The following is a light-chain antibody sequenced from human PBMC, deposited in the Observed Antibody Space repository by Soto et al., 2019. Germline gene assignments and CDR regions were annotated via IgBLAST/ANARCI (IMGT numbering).Light chain of an antibody. CDR2: GAS. Sequence: EIVMTQSPATLSVSPGERATLSCRASQSVSGNLAWYQQKPGQAPRLLIYGASTRATGIPARFSGSGSGTEFTLTISSLQSEDFAVYYCQQYNNWPRHTFGQGTKVEIK. J-gene: IGKJ1*01. CDR3: QQYNNWPRHT. CDR1: QSVSGN. V-gene: IGKV3-15*01.